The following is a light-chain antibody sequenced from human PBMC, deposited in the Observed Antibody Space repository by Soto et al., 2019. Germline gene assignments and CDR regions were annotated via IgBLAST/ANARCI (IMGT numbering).Light chain of an antibody. Sequence: QSALTQPASVSGSPGQSITISCTGTSSDVGGYNYVSWYQQHPGQAPKLMIYDVSNRPSGVSNRFSGSKSGNTASLSISGLQAEDEADYYCRSYTSSSPPYVFGTGTKLTVL. CDR2: DVS. J-gene: IGLJ1*01. CDR3: RSYTSSSPPYV. V-gene: IGLV2-14*01. CDR1: SSDVGGYNY.